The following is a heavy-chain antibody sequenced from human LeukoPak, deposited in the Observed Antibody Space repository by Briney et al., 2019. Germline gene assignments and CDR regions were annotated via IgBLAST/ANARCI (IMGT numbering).Heavy chain of an antibody. J-gene: IGHJ6*02. CDR3: ARPGEAVTKTYYYYYYGMDV. V-gene: IGHV1-46*01. Sequence: GASVKVSCKASGYTFTSYYMHWVRQAPGQGLEWMGIINPSGGSTSYAQKFQGRVTMTRDTSTSTVYMELSSLRSEDTAVYYCARPGEAVTKTYYYYYYGMDVWGQGTTVTVSS. D-gene: IGHD5-18*01. CDR1: GYTFTSYY. CDR2: INPSGGST.